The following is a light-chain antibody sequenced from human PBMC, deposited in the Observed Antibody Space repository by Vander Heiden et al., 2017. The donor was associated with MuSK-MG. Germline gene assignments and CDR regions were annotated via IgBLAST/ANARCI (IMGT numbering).Light chain of an antibody. J-gene: IGKJ2*01. CDR3: QQYGSSQYT. CDR1: QSVSSSY. CDR2: GAS. Sequence: EIVLTQSPGTLSLSPGERDTLSCRASQSVSSSYLAWYQQKPGQAPRLLIYGASSRATGIPDRFSGSGSGTDFTLTISRLEPEDFAVYHCQQYGSSQYTFGQGTKLEIK. V-gene: IGKV3-20*01.